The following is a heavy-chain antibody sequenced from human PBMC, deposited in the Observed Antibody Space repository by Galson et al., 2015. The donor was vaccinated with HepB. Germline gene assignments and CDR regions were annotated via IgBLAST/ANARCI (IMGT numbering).Heavy chain of an antibody. CDR1: GFDFDQQW. V-gene: IGHV3-7*03. CDR3: ARGHYGMDV. CDR2: INTDESQK. Sequence: SLRLSCAASGFDFDQQWMSWVRQAPGKGLEWVANINTDESQKTYLDSVEGRFTISRDNVRGSVYLQMNSLRVADTAVYYCARGHYGMDVWGQGTTAIVSS. J-gene: IGHJ6*02.